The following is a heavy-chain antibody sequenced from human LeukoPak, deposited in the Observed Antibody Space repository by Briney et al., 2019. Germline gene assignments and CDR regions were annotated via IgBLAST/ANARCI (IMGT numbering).Heavy chain of an antibody. J-gene: IGHJ3*02. D-gene: IGHD4/OR15-4a*01. V-gene: IGHV4-30-4*01. CDR2: IYYSGST. CDR1: GGSISSGDYY. CDR3: ARDRGVLHAFDI. Sequence: SETLSLTCTVSGGSISSGDYYWSWIRQPPGKGLEWIGYIYYSGSTYYNPSLKSRVTISVDTSKNQFSLKLSSVTAADTAVYYCARDRGVLHAFDIWGQGTMVTVSS.